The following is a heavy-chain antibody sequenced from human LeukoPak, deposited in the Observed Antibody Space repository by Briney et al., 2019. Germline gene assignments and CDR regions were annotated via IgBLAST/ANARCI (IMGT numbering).Heavy chain of an antibody. CDR2: IGTAADP. CDR1: GFTFSSYN. J-gene: IGHJ6*02. D-gene: IGHD2-15*01. CDR3: AKDLHHIVVVVAATPGGGMDV. V-gene: IGHV3-13*05. Sequence: PGGSLRLSCVASGFTFSSYNMHWVRQAPGKGLEWVSAIGTAADPYYPGSVKGRFIISRENAKNSLYLQMNSLRAEDTAVYYCAKDLHHIVVVVAATPGGGMDVWGQGTTVTVSS.